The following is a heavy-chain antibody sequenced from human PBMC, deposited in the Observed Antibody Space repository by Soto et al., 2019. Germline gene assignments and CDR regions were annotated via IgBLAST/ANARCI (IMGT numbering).Heavy chain of an antibody. CDR1: GFIFSNYG. J-gene: IGHJ4*02. D-gene: IGHD2-15*01. V-gene: IGHV3-30*18. Sequence: QVQLVESGGGVVQPGKSLRLSCAASGFIFSNYGMHWVRQAPGKGLEWVALISFDGKNRNYADSVKGRFTIYRDNPKNTLYLEMNSLRPEDPAFYYCAKRGGVVGGSEHPFFEYWGQGTLVTVSS. CDR2: ISFDGKNR. CDR3: AKRGGVVGGSEHPFFEY.